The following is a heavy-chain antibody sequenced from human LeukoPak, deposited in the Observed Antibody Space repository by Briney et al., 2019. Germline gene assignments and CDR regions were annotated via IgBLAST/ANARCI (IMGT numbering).Heavy chain of an antibody. D-gene: IGHD1-26*01. V-gene: IGHV4-30-4*08. J-gene: IGHJ5*02. CDR1: GASVTMGSYY. CDR2: IYYSGST. CDR3: APQMGP. Sequence: SETLSLTCSVSGASVTMGSYYWAWIRQPPGKGLEWIGYIYYSGSTYYNPSLKSRVTISVDTSKNQFSLKLSSVTAADTAVYYCAPQMGPWGQGTLVTVSS.